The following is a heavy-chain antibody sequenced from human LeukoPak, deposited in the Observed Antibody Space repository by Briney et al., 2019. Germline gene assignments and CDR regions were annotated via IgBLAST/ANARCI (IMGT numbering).Heavy chain of an antibody. J-gene: IGHJ3*02. D-gene: IGHD3-22*01. CDR1: GFTFSSYA. CDR2: ISGSGGST. CDR3: ARGGSYYYDSSPSAFDI. Sequence: GGSLRLSCAASGFTFSSYAMSWVRQAPGKGLEWVSAISGSGGSTYYADSVKGRFTISRDNAKNSLYLQMNSLRAEDTAVYYCARGGSYYYDSSPSAFDIWGQGTMVTVSS. V-gene: IGHV3-23*01.